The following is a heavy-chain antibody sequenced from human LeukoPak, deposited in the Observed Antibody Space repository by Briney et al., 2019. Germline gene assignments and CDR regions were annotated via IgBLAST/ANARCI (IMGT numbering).Heavy chain of an antibody. Sequence: SETLSLTCAVYGGSFSGYYWSWIRQPPGKGLEWIGEINHSGSTNYNPSLKSRVTISVDTSKNQFSLKLSSVTAADTAVYYCARGDTAMVTPLFDYWGQRTLVTVSS. J-gene: IGHJ4*02. CDR3: ARGDTAMVTPLFDY. CDR1: GGSFSGYY. CDR2: INHSGST. V-gene: IGHV4-34*01. D-gene: IGHD5-18*01.